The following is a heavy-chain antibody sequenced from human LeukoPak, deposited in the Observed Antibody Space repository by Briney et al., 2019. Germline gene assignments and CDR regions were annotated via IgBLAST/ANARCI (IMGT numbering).Heavy chain of an antibody. J-gene: IGHJ6*02. V-gene: IGHV3-30*18. Sequence: GGSLRLSCEASGFTFWSYGVHWVRQAPGKGLEWVGVISYDGRNQQYADSVKGRFTVSRDNSRNTVYLQLNSLRTQDTAVYYCAKDRRMMSAYYGMDVWGQGTTVIVSS. CDR1: GFTFWSYG. D-gene: IGHD3-16*01. CDR3: AKDRRMMSAYYGMDV. CDR2: ISYDGRNQ.